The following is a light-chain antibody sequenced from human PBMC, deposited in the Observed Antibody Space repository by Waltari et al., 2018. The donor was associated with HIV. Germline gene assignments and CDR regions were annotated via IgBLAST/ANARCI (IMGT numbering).Light chain of an antibody. V-gene: IGKV1-NL1*01. CDR3: HQYFSDPFS. CDR2: GGF. J-gene: IGKJ4*01. Sequence: DIQMTQLPSSLSASVGDRVTISCRATQDIGTSVSWYQQRPGEVPKLLVYGGFIRQRGVAARITGSGSGTDFSLTISSLQPEDFATYFCHQYFSDPFSFGGGTKVEI. CDR1: QDIGTS.